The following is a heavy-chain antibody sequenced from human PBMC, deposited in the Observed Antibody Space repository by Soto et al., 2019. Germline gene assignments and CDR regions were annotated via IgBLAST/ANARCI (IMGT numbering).Heavy chain of an antibody. CDR3: AKVFAYCSGGSCYGAESDYYGMYV. D-gene: IGHD2-15*01. J-gene: IGHJ6*02. Sequence: GGSLRLSCAASGFTFSSYGMRWVRQAPGKGQERVAPKKQDGSEKYYVDSVKGRFTISRDNAKNSLYLQMNSLRADDTAVYYCAKVFAYCSGGSCYGAESDYYGMYVWGQGTTVTVSS. V-gene: IGHV3-7*01. CDR2: KKQDGSEK. CDR1: GFTFSSYG.